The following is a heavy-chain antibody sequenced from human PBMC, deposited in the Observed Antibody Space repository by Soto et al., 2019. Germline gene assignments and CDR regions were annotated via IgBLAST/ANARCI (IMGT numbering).Heavy chain of an antibody. V-gene: IGHV4-61*05. Sequence: SETLSVTCTVSGGSISSSSYYWGWIRQPPGKGLEWIGYIYYSGSTNYNPSLKSRVTISVDTSKNQFSLKLSSVTAADTAVYYCARRGPTMGQTFDYWGQGTLVTVSS. CDR3: ARRGPTMGQTFDY. CDR1: GGSISSSSYY. J-gene: IGHJ4*02. D-gene: IGHD2-2*01. CDR2: IYYSGST.